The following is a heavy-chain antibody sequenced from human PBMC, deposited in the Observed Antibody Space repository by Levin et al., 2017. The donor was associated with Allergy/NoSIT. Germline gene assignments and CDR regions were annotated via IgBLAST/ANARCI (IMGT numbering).Heavy chain of an antibody. CDR2: ISTSRTTI. D-gene: IGHD5-24*01. Sequence: GGSLRLSCAASGFTFSSFSMNWVRQAPGEGLQFISYISTSRTTIYYADSVKGRFTISRDNAKNSLYLQMNSLRAEDTAVYYCARGDIDYWGQGTLVTVSS. J-gene: IGHJ4*02. CDR1: GFTFSSFS. CDR3: ARGDIDY. V-gene: IGHV3-48*01.